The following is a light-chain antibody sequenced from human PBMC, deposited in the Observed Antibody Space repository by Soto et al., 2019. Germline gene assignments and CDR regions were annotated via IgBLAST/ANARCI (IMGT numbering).Light chain of an antibody. Sequence: SALTQPASVSGSPGQSITIACTGSSSDIGGYNFVSWYQQHPGKAPKLMIYDVIKRPSGVSSRFAGSKSGNTASLTISGLRAEDEADYYCSSYTTTTTAVFGGGTKLTVL. CDR3: SSYTTTTTAV. CDR2: DVI. CDR1: SSDIGGYNF. V-gene: IGLV2-14*03. J-gene: IGLJ2*01.